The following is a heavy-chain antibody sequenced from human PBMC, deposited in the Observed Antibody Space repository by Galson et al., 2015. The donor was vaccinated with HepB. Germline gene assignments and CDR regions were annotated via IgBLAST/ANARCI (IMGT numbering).Heavy chain of an antibody. J-gene: IGHJ6*02. Sequence: SVKVSCKASGYTFTSYYMHWARQAPGQGLEWMGWISAYNGNTNYAQKLQGRVTMTTDTSTSTAYMELRSLRSDDTAVYYCARDEYDILTGYYSAPGGHYYYGMDVWGQGTTVTVFS. CDR2: ISAYNGNT. CDR1: GYTFTSYY. CDR3: ARDEYDILTGYYSAPGGHYYYGMDV. V-gene: IGHV1-18*04. D-gene: IGHD3-9*01.